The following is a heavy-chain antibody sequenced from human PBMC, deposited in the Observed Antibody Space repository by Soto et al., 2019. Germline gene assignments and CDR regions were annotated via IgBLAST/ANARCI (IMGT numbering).Heavy chain of an antibody. D-gene: IGHD2-15*01. CDR1: GGTFSSYA. V-gene: IGHV1-69*01. CDR3: ARSVVVVAAAPLSWDYYYGMDV. Sequence: QVQLVQSGAEVKKPGSSVKVSCKASGGTFSSYAISWVRQAPGLGLEWMGGIIPIFGTANYAQKFQGRVTITADESTSTAYMELSSLRSEDTAVYYCARSVVVVAAAPLSWDYYYGMDVWGQGTTVTVSS. CDR2: IIPIFGTA. J-gene: IGHJ6*02.